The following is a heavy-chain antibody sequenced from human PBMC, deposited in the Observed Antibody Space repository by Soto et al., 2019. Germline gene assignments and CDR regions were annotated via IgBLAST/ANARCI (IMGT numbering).Heavy chain of an antibody. CDR2: IIPIFGTA. V-gene: IGHV1-69*06. CDR1: GGTFSSYA. Sequence: GASVKVSCKASGGTFSSYAISWVRQAPGQGLEWMGGIIPIFGTANYAQKFQGRVTITADKSTSTAYMELSSLRSEDTAVYYCARRFLAAAGNWFDPWGQGTLVTVSS. CDR3: ARRFLAAAGNWFDP. D-gene: IGHD2-15*01. J-gene: IGHJ5*02.